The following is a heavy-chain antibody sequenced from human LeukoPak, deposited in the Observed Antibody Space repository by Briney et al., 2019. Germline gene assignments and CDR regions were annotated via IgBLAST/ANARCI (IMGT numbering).Heavy chain of an antibody. CDR2: ISPSGGST. Sequence: ASVKVSCKASGFTFTTYFMQWVRQAPGQGLEWMGIISPSGGSTSYAQKFQGRVAMTRDTSTSTVYMELSSLRSEDTAVYYCARGGTIDYSMDVWGQGTTVTVSS. CDR3: ARGGTIDYSMDV. J-gene: IGHJ6*02. CDR1: GFTFTTYF. D-gene: IGHD1-1*01. V-gene: IGHV1-46*01.